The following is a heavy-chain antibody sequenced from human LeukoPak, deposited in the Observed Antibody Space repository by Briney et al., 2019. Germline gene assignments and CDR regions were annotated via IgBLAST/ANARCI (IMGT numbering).Heavy chain of an antibody. CDR1: GGSISSGSYY. D-gene: IGHD1-7*01. Sequence: PSQTLSLTCTVSGGSISSGSYYWSWTRQPAGKGLEWIGRIYTSGSTNYNPSLKSRVTISVDTYKNQFSLKLSSVTAADTAVYYCARVPYNWNYGYFDYWGQETLVTVSS. V-gene: IGHV4-61*02. CDR3: ARVPYNWNYGYFDY. J-gene: IGHJ4*02. CDR2: IYTSGST.